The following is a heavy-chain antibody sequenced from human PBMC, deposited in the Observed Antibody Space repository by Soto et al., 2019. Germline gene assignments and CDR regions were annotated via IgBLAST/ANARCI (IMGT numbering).Heavy chain of an antibody. CDR1: GFTFSSYA. CDR3: AIDSVATMRNCFDP. J-gene: IGHJ5*02. V-gene: IGHV3-23*01. CDR2: ISGSGGST. Sequence: EVQLLASGGGLVQHGVSLRLSCAASGFTFSSYAMSWDRQAPGTGLEWVSAISGSGGSTYHAYSVKGRFTISRDNPKNTLYLHMNSMSAEDTAVSNCAIDSVATMRNCFDPWGKGTLVTVSS. D-gene: IGHD5-12*01.